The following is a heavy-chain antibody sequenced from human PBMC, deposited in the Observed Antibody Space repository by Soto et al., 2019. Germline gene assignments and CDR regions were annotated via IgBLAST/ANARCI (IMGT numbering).Heavy chain of an antibody. Sequence: QVQLVESGGGVVQPGRSLRLSCAASGFTFNNYGMHWVRQAPGKGLEWLAVIWNDGSNNYYANSVKGRFTISRDNSKNTLYLQTSSLRAEDTAVYYCARRQLPPPTRGAANARGGMDVWGQGTTVTVSS. D-gene: IGHD6-13*01. V-gene: IGHV3-33*01. CDR2: IWNDGSNN. J-gene: IGHJ6*02. CDR3: ARRQLPPPTRGAANARGGMDV. CDR1: GFTFNNYG.